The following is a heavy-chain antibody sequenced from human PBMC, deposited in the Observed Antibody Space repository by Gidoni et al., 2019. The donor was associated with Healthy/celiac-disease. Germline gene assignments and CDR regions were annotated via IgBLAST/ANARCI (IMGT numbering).Heavy chain of an antibody. CDR1: GFTFSDYY. V-gene: IGHV3-11*05. J-gene: IGHJ5*02. D-gene: IGHD5-18*01. CDR3: ARALPQHRTGWFDP. CDR2: ISSSSSYT. Sequence: QVQLVESGGGLVKPGGSLRLSCAASGFTFSDYYMSWSRQAPGKGLEWVSYISSSSSYTNYADSVKGRFTISRDNAKNSLYLQMNSLRAEDTAVYYCARALPQHRTGWFDPWGQGTLVTVSS.